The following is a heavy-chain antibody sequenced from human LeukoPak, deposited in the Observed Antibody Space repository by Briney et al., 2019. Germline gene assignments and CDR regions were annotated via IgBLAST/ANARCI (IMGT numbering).Heavy chain of an antibody. Sequence: GGSLILSCAASGFTFRSYSMHWVRQAPGKGLEWVSSISIRMSKNYADSVKGRFTISRDDAKNSLDLQMDSLRDEDTAVYYCARDSRSIAVSKGGLDYWGQGTLVTVSS. J-gene: IGHJ4*02. CDR3: ARDSRSIAVSKGGLDY. V-gene: IGHV3-21*01. D-gene: IGHD6-6*01. CDR1: GFTFRSYS. CDR2: ISIRMSK.